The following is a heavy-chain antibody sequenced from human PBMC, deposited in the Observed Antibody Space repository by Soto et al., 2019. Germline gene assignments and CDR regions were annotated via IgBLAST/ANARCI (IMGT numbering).Heavy chain of an antibody. D-gene: IGHD3-3*01. V-gene: IGHV1-18*01. Sequence: ASVKVSCKASGYTFTSYGISWVRQAPGQGLEWMGWISAYNGNTNYAQKLQGRVTMTTDTSTSTAYMELRSLRSDDTAVYYCARDPPVSITIFEVVRMDVWGQGTTVTVSS. CDR2: ISAYNGNT. J-gene: IGHJ6*02. CDR1: GYTFTSYG. CDR3: ARDPPVSITIFEVVRMDV.